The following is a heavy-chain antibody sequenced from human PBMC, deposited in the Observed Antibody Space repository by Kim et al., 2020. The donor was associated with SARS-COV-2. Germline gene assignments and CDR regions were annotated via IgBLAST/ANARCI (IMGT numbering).Heavy chain of an antibody. CDR3: ARVVYDSSGYPDYYYYGMDV. D-gene: IGHD3-22*01. V-gene: IGHV4-4*02. J-gene: IGHJ6*02. Sequence: SETLSLTCAVSGGSISSSNWWSWVRQPPGKGLEWIGEIYHSGSTNYNPSLKSRVTISVDKSKNQFSLKLSSVTAADTAVYYCARVVYDSSGYPDYYYYGMDVWGQGTTVTVSS. CDR2: IYHSGST. CDR1: GGSISSSNW.